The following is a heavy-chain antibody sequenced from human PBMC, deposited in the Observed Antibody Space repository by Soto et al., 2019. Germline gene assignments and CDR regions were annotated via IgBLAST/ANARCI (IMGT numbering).Heavy chain of an antibody. CDR3: ARVPITMVRGVIILDY. D-gene: IGHD3-10*01. CDR1: GFTFSSYS. V-gene: IGHV3-48*02. CDR2: ISSSSSTI. Sequence: GGSLRLSCAASGFTFSSYSMNWVRQAPGKGLEWVSYISSSSSTIYYADSVKGRFTISRDNAKNSLYLQMNSLRDEDTAVYYCARVPITMVRGVIILDYWGQGTLVTVSS. J-gene: IGHJ4*02.